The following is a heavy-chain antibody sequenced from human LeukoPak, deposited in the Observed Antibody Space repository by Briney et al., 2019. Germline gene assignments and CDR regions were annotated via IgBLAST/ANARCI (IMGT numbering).Heavy chain of an antibody. Sequence: SETLSLTCTVSGGSISSYHWSWIRQPAGKGLEWIGRIYTSGSTNYNPSLESRVTMSVDTSKNQFSLKLSSVTAADTAVYYCASSLYSYGMDVWGQGTTVTVSS. J-gene: IGHJ6*02. CDR1: GGSISSYH. CDR3: ASSLYSYGMDV. CDR2: IYTSGST. V-gene: IGHV4-4*07.